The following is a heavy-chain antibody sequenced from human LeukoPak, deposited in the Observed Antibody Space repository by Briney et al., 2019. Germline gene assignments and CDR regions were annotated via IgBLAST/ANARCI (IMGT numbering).Heavy chain of an antibody. CDR1: GFTFRSYG. CDR2: IWYDGSNK. CDR3: ARDIGDCSSGRCYSDYIDY. J-gene: IGHJ4*02. V-gene: IGHV3-33*01. Sequence: GRSLRLSCVASGFTFRSYGMHWVRQAPGQGLEWVAVIWYDGSNKFYADSVKGRFTISRDNSKNTLYLQMNSLRAEDTAVYYCARDIGDCSSGRCYSDYIDYWGQGTLVTVSS. D-gene: IGHD2-15*01.